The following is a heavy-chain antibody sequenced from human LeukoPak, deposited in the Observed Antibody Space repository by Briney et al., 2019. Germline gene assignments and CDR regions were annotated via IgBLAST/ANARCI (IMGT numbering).Heavy chain of an antibody. Sequence: SQTLSLTCTVSGGSISSGGYYWSWIRQPPGKGLEWIGYIYHSGSTYYNPSLKSRVTISVDRSKNQFSLKLSSVTAADTAVYYCASQRGYSYVSGDYWGQGTLVTVSS. V-gene: IGHV4-30-2*01. CDR1: GGSISSGGYY. CDR2: IYHSGST. D-gene: IGHD5-18*01. J-gene: IGHJ4*02. CDR3: ASQRGYSYVSGDY.